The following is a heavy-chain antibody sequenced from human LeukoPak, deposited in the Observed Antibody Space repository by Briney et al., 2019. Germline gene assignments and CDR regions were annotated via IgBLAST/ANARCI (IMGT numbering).Heavy chain of an antibody. CDR3: ARTADYGDYAYFDY. CDR2: ISSSSSYI. J-gene: IGHJ4*02. CDR1: GFTFSSYS. Sequence: PGGSLRLSCAASGFTFSSYSMNWVRQAPGKGLEWVSYISSSSSYIYYADSLKGRFTISRDNAKNSLYLQMNSLRAEDTAVYYCARTADYGDYAYFDYWGQGTLVTVSS. V-gene: IGHV3-21*01. D-gene: IGHD4-17*01.